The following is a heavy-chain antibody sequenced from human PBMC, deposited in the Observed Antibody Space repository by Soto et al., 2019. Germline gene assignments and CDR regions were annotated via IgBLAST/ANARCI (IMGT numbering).Heavy chain of an antibody. CDR1: GFSFTAYI. CDR3: AKGGWLDD. V-gene: IGHV3-23*01. J-gene: IGHJ4*02. Sequence: EVHLLESGGDLVQPGGSLRLSCAASGFSFTAYIMSWFRQAPGQGLEWVSANSVSGDKTYYADSVKGRFTISRDDAKNTLYLQLNSLRVDDTAIYYCAKGGWLDDCGQGTLVTVSS. D-gene: IGHD5-12*01. CDR2: NSVSGDKT.